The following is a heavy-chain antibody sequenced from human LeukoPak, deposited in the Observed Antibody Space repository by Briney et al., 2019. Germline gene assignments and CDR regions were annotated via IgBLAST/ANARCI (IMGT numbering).Heavy chain of an antibody. V-gene: IGHV3-30*02. J-gene: IGHJ4*02. Sequence: PGGSLRLSCAASGFTFSSYGMHWVRQAPGKGLEWVAFIRYDGSNKYYADSVKGRFTISRDNSKNTLYLQMNSLRAEDTAVYYCAGNIVLMVYAISERFLFDYRGQGTLVTVSS. CDR3: AGNIVLMVYAISERFLFDY. CDR2: IRYDGSNK. D-gene: IGHD2-8*01. CDR1: GFTFSSYG.